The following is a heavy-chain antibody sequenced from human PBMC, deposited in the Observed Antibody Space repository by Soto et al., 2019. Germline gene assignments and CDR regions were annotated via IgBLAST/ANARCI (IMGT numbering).Heavy chain of an antibody. J-gene: IGHJ3*02. CDR1: GFTFSSYA. D-gene: IGHD7-27*01. Sequence: GGSLRLSCAASGFTFSSYAMHWVRQAPGKGLEWVAVISYDGSNKYYADSVKGRFTISRDNSKNTLYLQMNSLRAEDTAVYYCARVRLTYHAFYPRLTGDAFDIWGQGTMVTVSS. CDR3: ARVRLTYHAFYPRLTGDAFDI. V-gene: IGHV3-30*04. CDR2: ISYDGSNK.